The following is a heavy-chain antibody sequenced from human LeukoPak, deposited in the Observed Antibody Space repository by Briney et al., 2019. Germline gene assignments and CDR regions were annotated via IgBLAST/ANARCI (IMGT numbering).Heavy chain of an antibody. CDR1: GFTFSSYA. V-gene: IGHV3-23*01. CDR2: ISGSGGST. J-gene: IGHJ4*02. CDR3: AKGSGIVVVPAEFDY. D-gene: IGHD2-2*01. Sequence: GGSLRLSCAASGFTFSSYAMSWVRQAPGKGLEWVSAISGSGGSTYYADSVKGRFTISRDNSKNTLYLQMNSLRAEGTAVYYCAKGSGIVVVPAEFDYWGQGTLVTVSS.